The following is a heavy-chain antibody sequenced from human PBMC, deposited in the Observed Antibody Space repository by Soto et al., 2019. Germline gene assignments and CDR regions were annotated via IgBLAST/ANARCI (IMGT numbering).Heavy chain of an antibody. CDR1: GYTFTEYF. D-gene: IGHD3-3*01. J-gene: IGHJ5*02. CDR3: ARATLIIRHITNLGEASPGVVEH. V-gene: IGHV1-2*02. Sequence: QVQLVQSGAEVKMPGASVRVSCEASGYTFTEYFLHWVRQAPGQGLEWMGWISPESGVTNIAPNFEGRVTMTADTAITTAYMQLSGLRYDDTAVYYCARATLIIRHITNLGEASPGVVEHWGQGTLVSVS. CDR2: ISPESGVT.